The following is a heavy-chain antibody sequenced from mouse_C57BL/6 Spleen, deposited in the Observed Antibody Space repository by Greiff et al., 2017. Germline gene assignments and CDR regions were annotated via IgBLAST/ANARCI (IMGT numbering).Heavy chain of an antibody. J-gene: IGHJ4*01. CDR1: GFTFTDYY. CDR2: IRNKANGYTT. Sequence: EVKLVESGGGLVQPGGSLSLSCAASGFTFTDYYMSWVRQPPGKALEWLGFIRNKANGYTTEYSASVKGRFTISRDNSQSILYLQMNALRAEDSATYYCAGSTVVEDYYAMDYWGQGTSVTVSS. V-gene: IGHV7-3*01. CDR3: AGSTVVEDYYAMDY. D-gene: IGHD1-1*01.